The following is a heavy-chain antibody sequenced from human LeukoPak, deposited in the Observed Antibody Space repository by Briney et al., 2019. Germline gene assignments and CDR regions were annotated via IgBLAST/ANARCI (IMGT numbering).Heavy chain of an antibody. Sequence: SETLSLTCTVSGGSVSSGSYYWSWIRQPPGKGLEWIGYIYYSGSTNYNPSLKSRVTISVDTSKNQFSLKLSSVTAADTAVYYCARVSYSSSFDFDYWGQGTLVTVPS. V-gene: IGHV4-61*01. CDR2: IYYSGST. CDR1: GGSVSSGSYY. CDR3: ARVSYSSSFDFDY. J-gene: IGHJ4*02. D-gene: IGHD6-6*01.